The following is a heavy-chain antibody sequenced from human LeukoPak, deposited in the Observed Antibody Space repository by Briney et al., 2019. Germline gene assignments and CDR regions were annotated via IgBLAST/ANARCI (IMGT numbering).Heavy chain of an antibody. CDR1: GFTFSSYS. CDR3: ARENREYYDFWSGLTT. V-gene: IGHV3-21*04. CDR2: ISSSSSYI. D-gene: IGHD3-3*01. Sequence: GGSLRLSCAASGFTFSSYSMNWVRQAPGKGLEWVSSISSSSSYIYYADSVKGRFTISRDNAKNSLCLQMNSLRAEDTAVYYCARENREYYDFWSGLTTWGQGTLVTVSS. J-gene: IGHJ5*02.